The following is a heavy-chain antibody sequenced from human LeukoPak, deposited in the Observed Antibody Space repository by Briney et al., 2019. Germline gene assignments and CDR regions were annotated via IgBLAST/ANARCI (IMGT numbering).Heavy chain of an antibody. J-gene: IGHJ4*02. Sequence: SETLSLTCTVSGGSISSYYWSWIRQPPGKGLEWIGYIYYSGSTNYNPSLKSRVTISVDTSKNQFSLKLSSVTAADTAVYYCARATYQHDFDYWGQGTLVTVSS. CDR3: ARATYQHDFDY. V-gene: IGHV4-59*01. CDR2: IYYSGST. D-gene: IGHD2-2*01. CDR1: GGSISSYY.